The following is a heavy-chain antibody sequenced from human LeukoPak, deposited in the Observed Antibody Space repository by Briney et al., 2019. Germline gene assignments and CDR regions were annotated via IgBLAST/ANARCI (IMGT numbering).Heavy chain of an antibody. J-gene: IGHJ4*02. CDR2: ISYDGRNR. D-gene: IGHD4-23*01. CDR3: ARDSDYGGNSAVGF. CDR1: GFTFSGYT. V-gene: IGHV3-30*04. Sequence: PGGSLRLSCAASGFTFSGYTMHWVRQAPGKGLEWMAVISYDGRNRYYADSVKGRFTISRDNSKNTLYLEMNSVRAEDTAVYYCARDSDYGGNSAVGFWGQGTQVTVSS.